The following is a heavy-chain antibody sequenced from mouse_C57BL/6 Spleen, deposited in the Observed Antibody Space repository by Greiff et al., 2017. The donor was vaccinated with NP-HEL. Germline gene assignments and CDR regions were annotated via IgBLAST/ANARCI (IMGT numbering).Heavy chain of an antibody. V-gene: IGHV5-16*01. Sequence: EVKLVESGGGLVQPGSSMKLSCTASGFTFSDYYMAWVRQVPEKGLEWVANINYDGSSTYYLDSLKSRFIISRDNAKNILYLQMSSLKSEDTATYYCARDGDYGSSYFDYWGQGTTLTVSS. CDR2: INYDGSST. D-gene: IGHD1-1*01. J-gene: IGHJ2*01. CDR3: ARDGDYGSSYFDY. CDR1: GFTFSDYY.